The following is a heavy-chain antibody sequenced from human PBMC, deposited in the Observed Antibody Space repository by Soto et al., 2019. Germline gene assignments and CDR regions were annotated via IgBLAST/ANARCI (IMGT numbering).Heavy chain of an antibody. CDR2: IYYSGST. J-gene: IGHJ3*02. CDR1: GGSVSSGSYY. CDR3: AGTVNEGYVWGGYRGGAFDI. V-gene: IGHV4-61*01. D-gene: IGHD3-16*02. Sequence: PSETLSLTCTVSGGSVSSGSYYWSWIRQPPGKGLEWIGYIYYSGSTNYNPSLKSRVTISVDTSKNQFSLKLSSVTAADTAVYYCAGTVNEGYVWGGYRGGAFDIWGQRTMVTVSS.